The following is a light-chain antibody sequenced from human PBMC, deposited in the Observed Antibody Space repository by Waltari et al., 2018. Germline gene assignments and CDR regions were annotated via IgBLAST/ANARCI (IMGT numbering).Light chain of an antibody. J-gene: IGKJ1*01. CDR3: LQLSDDPRT. CDR2: AET. Sequence: IQLTQSPSSLSADVGDRLTISCRASQGIGSYLAWYQPKPGKPPNLLIYAETTLQSGVPSRCSGSGSGTDFTLTLSSLQPEDFATYYCLQLSDDPRTFGQGTKVEIK. CDR1: QGIGSY. V-gene: IGKV1-9*01.